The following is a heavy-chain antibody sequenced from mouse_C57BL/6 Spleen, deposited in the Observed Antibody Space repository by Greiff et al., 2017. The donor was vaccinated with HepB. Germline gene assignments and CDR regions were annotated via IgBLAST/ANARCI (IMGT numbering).Heavy chain of an antibody. CDR3: ARSGAITTVVARYFDV. J-gene: IGHJ1*03. V-gene: IGHV1-50*01. CDR2: IDPSDSYT. Sequence: QVQLQQPGAELVKPGASVKLSCKASGYTFTSYWMQWVKQRPGQGLEWIGEIDPSDSYTNYNQKFKGKATLTVDTSSSTAYMPLSSLTSEDSAVYYCARSGAITTVVARYFDVWGTGTTVTVSS. D-gene: IGHD1-1*01. CDR1: GYTFTSYW.